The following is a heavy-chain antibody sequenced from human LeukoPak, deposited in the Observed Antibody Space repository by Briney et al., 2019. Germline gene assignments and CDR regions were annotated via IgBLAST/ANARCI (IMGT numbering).Heavy chain of an antibody. V-gene: IGHV1-2*02. J-gene: IGHJ4*02. Sequence: GASVKVSCKASGYTFTGYYMHWVRQAPGQGLEWMGWINPHSGGTNYAQKFQGRVTMTRDTSISTAYMVLSRLRSDDTAVYYCAVGIAAAPSFDYWGQGTLVTVSS. CDR2: INPHSGGT. D-gene: IGHD6-13*01. CDR3: AVGIAAAPSFDY. CDR1: GYTFTGYY.